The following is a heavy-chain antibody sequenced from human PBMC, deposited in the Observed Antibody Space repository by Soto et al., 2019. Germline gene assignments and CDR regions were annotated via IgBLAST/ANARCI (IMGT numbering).Heavy chain of an antibody. V-gene: IGHV3-33*01. CDR2: IWYDGSNK. Sequence: GGSLRLSCAASGFTFSSYGMHWVRQAPGKGLEWVAVIWYDGSNKYYADSVKGRFTISRDNSKNTLYLQMNSLRAEDTAVYYCARAPMFGEVIDYWGQGTLVTVSS. CDR3: ARAPMFGEVIDY. D-gene: IGHD3-3*01. J-gene: IGHJ4*02. CDR1: GFTFSSYG.